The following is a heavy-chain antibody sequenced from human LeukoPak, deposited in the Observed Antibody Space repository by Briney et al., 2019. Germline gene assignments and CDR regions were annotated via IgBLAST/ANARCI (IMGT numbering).Heavy chain of an antibody. CDR2: ISSSSSYI. D-gene: IGHD3-10*01. Sequence: GGSLRLSCAVSGFTFSTYSMNWVRQAPGKGLEWVSSISSSSSYIYYADSVKGRFTISRDNAKKSLYLQLNSLRAEDTAVYYCARGMVRGVDHYHYYYMDVWGKGTTVTISS. J-gene: IGHJ6*03. V-gene: IGHV3-21*01. CDR3: ARGMVRGVDHYHYYYMDV. CDR1: GFTFSTYS.